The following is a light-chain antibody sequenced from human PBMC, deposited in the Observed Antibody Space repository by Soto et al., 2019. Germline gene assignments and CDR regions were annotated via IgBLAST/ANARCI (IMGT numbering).Light chain of an antibody. V-gene: IGLV3-21*04. CDR1: TIGSRS. Sequence: SYELTQPPSVSVAPGHTARITCGGDTIGSRSVHWYQQKPGQAPVLVISYDSDRHSGIPERFYGSNSGNTATLTISRVEAGDEDDYYCQVWDTTYVFGSGTKLTVL. CDR3: QVWDTTYV. J-gene: IGLJ1*01. CDR2: YDS.